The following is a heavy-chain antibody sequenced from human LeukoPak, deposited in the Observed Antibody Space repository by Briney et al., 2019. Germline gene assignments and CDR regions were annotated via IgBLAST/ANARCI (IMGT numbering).Heavy chain of an antibody. J-gene: IGHJ6*03. CDR3: ARASSSTSCYGGCYYYYYMDV. D-gene: IGHD2-2*01. CDR2: ISSSGSTI. CDR1: GFTFSDYY. V-gene: IGHV3-11*01. Sequence: GGSLRLSCAASGFTFSDYYMSWIRQAPGKGLEWVSYISSSGSTIYYADSVKGRFTISRDNAKNSLYLQMNSLRAEDTAVYYCARASSSTSCYGGCYYYYYMDVWGKGTTVTISS.